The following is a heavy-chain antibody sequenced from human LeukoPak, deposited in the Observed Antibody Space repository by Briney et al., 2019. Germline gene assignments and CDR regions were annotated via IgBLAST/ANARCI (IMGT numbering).Heavy chain of an antibody. CDR1: GYTFTSYD. CDR2: MNPNSGNT. J-gene: IGHJ6*03. D-gene: IGHD3-9*01. V-gene: IGHV1-8*01. Sequence: GASVKVSCKASGYTFTSYDISWVRQATGQGHEWMGWMNPNSGNTGYAQKFQGRVTMTRNTSISTAYMELSSLRSEDTAVYYCARSPRYFDWLAPTYYYYYMDVWGKGTTVTVSS. CDR3: ARSPRYFDWLAPTYYYYYMDV.